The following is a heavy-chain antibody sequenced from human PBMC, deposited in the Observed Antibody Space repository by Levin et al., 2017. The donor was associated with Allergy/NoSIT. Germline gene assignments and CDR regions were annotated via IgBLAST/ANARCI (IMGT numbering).Heavy chain of an antibody. J-gene: IGHJ6*02. CDR3: AKDRDGHYYDGMDV. CDR2: ISYDGSNK. D-gene: IGHD3-10*01. CDR1: GFTFSSYG. V-gene: IGHV3-30*18. Sequence: GESLKISCAASGFTFSSYGMHWVRQAPGKGLEWVAVISYDGSNKYYADSVKGRFTISRDNSKNTLDLQMNSLRAEDTAVYYCAKDRDGHYYDGMDVWGQGPTVTVSS.